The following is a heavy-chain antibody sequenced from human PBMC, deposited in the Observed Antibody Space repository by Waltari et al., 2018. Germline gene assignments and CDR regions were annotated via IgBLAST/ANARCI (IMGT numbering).Heavy chain of an antibody. Sequence: EVQLVESGGGLVQPGGSLRLSCAASGFTFSSYWMHWVRQAPGKGLVWVSRINSDGSSTSYADSLKGRFTISRDNAKNTLYLQMNSLRAEDTAVYYCARDPRDIVAPRPMDVWGQGTTVTVSS. J-gene: IGHJ6*02. CDR1: GFTFSSYW. CDR3: ARDPRDIVAPRPMDV. V-gene: IGHV3-74*01. CDR2: INSDGSST. D-gene: IGHD5-12*01.